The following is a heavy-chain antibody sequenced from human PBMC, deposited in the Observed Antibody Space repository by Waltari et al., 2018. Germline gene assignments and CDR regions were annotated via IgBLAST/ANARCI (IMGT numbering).Heavy chain of an antibody. D-gene: IGHD3-3*01. J-gene: IGHJ3*02. CDR2: MYYSGSP. V-gene: IGHV4-59*08. Sequence: QVQLQESGPGLVKPSETLSLTCIVSVASTSSYYWSWLRQPPGKGLEWIGSMYYSGSPNYNPSLKSRVTISVDTLKNQVSLRLSSVTAADTAVYYCARHATYYDFWSGHLGALDIWGQGTMVTVSS. CDR3: ARHATYYDFWSGHLGALDI. CDR1: VASTSSYY.